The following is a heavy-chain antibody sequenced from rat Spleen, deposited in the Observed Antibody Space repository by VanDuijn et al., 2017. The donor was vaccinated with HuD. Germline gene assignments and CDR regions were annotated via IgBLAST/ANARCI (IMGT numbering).Heavy chain of an antibody. J-gene: IGHJ2*01. CDR2: ISYDGLGT. Sequence: EVQLVESDGGLVQPGRSLKLSCAASGFTFSDYYMAWVRQAPTKGLEWVAIISYDGLGTYYRDSVKGRFTISRDNAKSTLYLQMDSLRSEDTATYYCARQTAYWGQGVMVTVSS. CDR1: GFTFSDYY. CDR3: ARQTAY. V-gene: IGHV5-29*01.